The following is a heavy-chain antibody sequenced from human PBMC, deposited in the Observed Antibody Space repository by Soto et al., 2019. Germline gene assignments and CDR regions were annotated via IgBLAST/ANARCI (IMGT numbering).Heavy chain of an antibody. CDR2: IRSSGSTI. V-gene: IGHV3-11*01. J-gene: IGHJ5*02. Sequence: QVQLVEAGGGWVKPGWSLRLSCAASGFTFSDYYMSWIRQAPGEGLEWVSYIRSSGSTIYDADTVKGQFSSSRDNAKNSLYLQMNSLRAEDTAVYYCARDSKGWLAHWGQGTLVTVSS. CDR3: ARDSKGWLAH. CDR1: GFTFSDYY.